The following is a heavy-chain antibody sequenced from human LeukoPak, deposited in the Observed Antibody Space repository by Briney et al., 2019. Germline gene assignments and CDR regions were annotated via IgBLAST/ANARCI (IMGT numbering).Heavy chain of an antibody. CDR3: ARGRRSWTQITTYGEDY. D-gene: IGHD6-13*01. J-gene: IGHJ4*02. CDR2: INHSGNT. V-gene: IGHV4-34*01. CDR1: GGSFSDYY. Sequence: SETLSLTCAVYGGSFSDYYWSWIRQPPGKGLEWIGEINHSGNTNYNPSLKSRVTISVDTSKKQLSLKLITVTAADTAVYCCARGRRSWTQITTYGEDYRGQGTLVTVSS.